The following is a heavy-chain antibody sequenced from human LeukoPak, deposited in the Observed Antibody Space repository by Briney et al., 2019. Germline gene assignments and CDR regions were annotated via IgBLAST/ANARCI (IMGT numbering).Heavy chain of an antibody. CDR1: GFIFSNYA. Sequence: PGTSLRLSCTASGFIFSNYAVHWVRQAPGKGLEWVAVIWYDESNKYYADSVKGRFTISRDDSKNTLYLQMNSLRVEDTAVYYCARSQYGSGSGQNDASDIWGQGTMVTVSS. J-gene: IGHJ3*02. CDR2: IWYDESNK. CDR3: ARSQYGSGSGQNDASDI. V-gene: IGHV3-33*08. D-gene: IGHD3-10*01.